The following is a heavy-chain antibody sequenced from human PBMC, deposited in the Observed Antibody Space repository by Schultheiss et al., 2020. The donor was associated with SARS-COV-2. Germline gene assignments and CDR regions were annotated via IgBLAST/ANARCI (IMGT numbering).Heavy chain of an antibody. J-gene: IGHJ4*02. D-gene: IGHD1/OR15-1a*01. Sequence: GESLKISCAASRFTFSDYYMSWIHQAPGKGLEWVSSISSSSTYLYHADSVKGRFTISRDNAKNSLYLQMNSLRAEDTAVYYCARENSEVSFDYWGQGTLVTVSS. CDR1: RFTFSDYY. CDR2: ISSSSTYL. V-gene: IGHV3-11*06. CDR3: ARENSEVSFDY.